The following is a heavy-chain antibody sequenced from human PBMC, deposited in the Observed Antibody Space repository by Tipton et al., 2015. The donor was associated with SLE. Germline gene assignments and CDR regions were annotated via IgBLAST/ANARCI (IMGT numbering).Heavy chain of an antibody. CDR2: ISYTGDT. J-gene: IGHJ4*02. CDR3: ARGGGDSSSCQDFDR. V-gene: IGHV4-59*08. CDR1: GVSISPYY. Sequence: TLSLTCTVSGVSISPYYWSWIRQPPGEGLEWIGYISYTGDTKYNPPLKSRVTISIDTSETRFSLKMTPVAAADTAVYYCARGGGDSSSCQDFDRWGQGTLVTVSS. D-gene: IGHD6-13*01.